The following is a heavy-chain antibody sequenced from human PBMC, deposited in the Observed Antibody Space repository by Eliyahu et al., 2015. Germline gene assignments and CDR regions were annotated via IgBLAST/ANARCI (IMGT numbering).Heavy chain of an antibody. V-gene: IGHV4-39*01. CDR3: ARKQERCSGGDCYSPLFVFDI. Sequence: QVQLQESGPGLVKPSETLSLTCXXSGGXXSRXXYYWGXIRQPPGKGPEWIASVYYTGXTYYNPSLQSRVTTSVDTFRNQFSLTMTSVTAADTAMYYCARKQERCSGGDCYSPLFVFDIWGQGTMVTVSS. CDR1: GGXXSRXXYY. CDR2: VYYTGXT. D-gene: IGHD2-15*01. J-gene: IGHJ3*02.